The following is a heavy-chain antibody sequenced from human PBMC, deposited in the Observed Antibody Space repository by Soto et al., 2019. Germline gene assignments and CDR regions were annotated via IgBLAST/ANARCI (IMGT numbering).Heavy chain of an antibody. Sequence: ASVKVSCKPSGYIFTSYGISWVRQAPGQGLEWMGWISAYNGNTNSAQKLQGRVTMTTDTSTSTAYMELRSLRSDDTAVYYCARVTAEDAFDIWGEGTMVTVSS. CDR2: ISAYNGNT. CDR3: ARVTAEDAFDI. D-gene: IGHD2-2*01. CDR1: GYIFTSYG. V-gene: IGHV1-18*01. J-gene: IGHJ3*02.